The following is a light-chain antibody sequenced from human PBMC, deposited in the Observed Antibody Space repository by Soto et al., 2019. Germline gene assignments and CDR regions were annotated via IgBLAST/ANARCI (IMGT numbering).Light chain of an antibody. Sequence: DIVMTQSPDSLAVSLGERATINCKSSQSVLYSSNNKNYLAWYQQKPGQPPKLLIYWASTRESGVPDRFSCSGSGTDFTLTISSLKAEDVAVYYCQQYYSTPPWTFGQGTKVDIK. CDR2: WAS. CDR1: QSVLYSSNNKNY. CDR3: QQYYSTPPWT. V-gene: IGKV4-1*01. J-gene: IGKJ1*01.